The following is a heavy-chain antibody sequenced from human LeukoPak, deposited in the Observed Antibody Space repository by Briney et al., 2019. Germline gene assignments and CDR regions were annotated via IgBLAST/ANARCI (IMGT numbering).Heavy chain of an antibody. D-gene: IGHD3-22*01. J-gene: IGHJ4*02. CDR3: AKVLGDHYYDSSGYSPLIY. CDR1: GGTFSSYA. Sequence: GASVKVSCKASGGTFSSYAMHWVRQAPGKGLEWVAVISYDGSNKYYADSVKGRFTISRDNSKDTLYLQMNSLRAEDTAVYYCAKVLGDHYYDSSGYSPLIYWGQGTLVTVSS. V-gene: IGHV3-30-3*02. CDR2: ISYDGSNK.